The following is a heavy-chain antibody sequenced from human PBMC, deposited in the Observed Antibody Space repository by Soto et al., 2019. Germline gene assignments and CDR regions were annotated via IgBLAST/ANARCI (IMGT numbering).Heavy chain of an antibody. V-gene: IGHV1-69*02. Sequence: SVKVSCKASGGSFISYIFTWVRQAPGQGLEWMGRSIPIQGRADYALKFQDRVTMTEDTSTDTAYMELSSLRSEDTAVYYCAPSVTGYFDYWGQGTLVTVSS. D-gene: IGHD3-10*01. CDR1: GGSFISYI. CDR3: APSVTGYFDY. CDR2: SIPIQGRA. J-gene: IGHJ4*02.